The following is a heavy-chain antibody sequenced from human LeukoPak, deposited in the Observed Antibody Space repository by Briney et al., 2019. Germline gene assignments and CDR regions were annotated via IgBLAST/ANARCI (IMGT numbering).Heavy chain of an antibody. J-gene: IGHJ4*02. CDR2: ISGSGGST. CDR1: GFTFSSYA. D-gene: IGHD3-9*01. V-gene: IGHV3-23*01. Sequence: PGGSLRLSCAASGFTFSSYAMSWVRQAPGKGLEWVSAISGSGGSTYYADSVKGRFTISRDNSKNTLYLQMSSLRDEDTAIYYCAKGVLMISPPHYDILPGYYNGGDYWGQGTLVTVSS. CDR3: AKGVLMISPPHYDILPGYYNGGDY.